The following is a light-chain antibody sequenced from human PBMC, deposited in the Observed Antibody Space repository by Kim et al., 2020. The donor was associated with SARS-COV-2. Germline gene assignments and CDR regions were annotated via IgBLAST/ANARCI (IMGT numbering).Light chain of an antibody. CDR2: GAS. J-gene: IGKJ2*01. CDR3: QKYGSSSFT. Sequence: LSPQERATRSCGASQSVSSSYLTWYQHRPGQAPRLRIYGASSRATGIPDRFSGSGSGTDFTLTISRLEPEDFAVYYCQKYGSSSFTFGQGTKLEI. CDR1: QSVSSSY. V-gene: IGKV3-20*01.